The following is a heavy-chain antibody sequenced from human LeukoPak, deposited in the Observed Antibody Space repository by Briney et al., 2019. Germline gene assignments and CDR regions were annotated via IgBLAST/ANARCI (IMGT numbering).Heavy chain of an antibody. CDR2: ISGSGGST. D-gene: IGHD6-13*01. V-gene: IGHV3-23*01. J-gene: IGHJ6*02. CDR1: GFTFSSYA. CDR3: ARGAGGSGWFGYYYYGMDV. Sequence: GGSLRLSCAASGFTFSSYAMSWVRQAPGKGLEWVSAISGSGGSTYYADSVKGRFTISRDNSKNTLYLQMNSLRAGDTAVYYCARGAGGSGWFGYYYYGMDVWGQGTTVTVSS.